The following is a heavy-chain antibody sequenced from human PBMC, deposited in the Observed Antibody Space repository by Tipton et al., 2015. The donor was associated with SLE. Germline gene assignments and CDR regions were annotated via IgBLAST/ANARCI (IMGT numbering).Heavy chain of an antibody. CDR1: GGSLTNSYW. J-gene: IGHJ6*02. CDR2: IYHSGSA. V-gene: IGHV4-4*02. CDR3: ARAIWYSGYYGMDV. D-gene: IGHD6-13*01. Sequence: TLSLTCAVSGGSLTNSYWWTWVRQTPGKGLEWIGEIYHSGSANYNPSLKSRLTISVGKSKNQFSLKLRSMAAADTAVYYCARAIWYSGYYGMDVWGHGTTVTVSS.